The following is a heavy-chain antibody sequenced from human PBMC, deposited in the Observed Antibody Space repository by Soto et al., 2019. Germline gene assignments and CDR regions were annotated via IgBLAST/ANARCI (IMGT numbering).Heavy chain of an antibody. V-gene: IGHV1-2*02. CDR3: ARDLATGGGLEGFDD. D-gene: IGHD1-26*01. Sequence: VKISCNAAGDTCTANYIHWGRQAPGQRGEWMGWINPKSGGTKYPQKFQGRVTMTRDTSLITAYMTLTRLTSDATTVYYCARDLATGGGLEGFDDWGQGTSVTVSS. CDR2: INPKSGGT. J-gene: IGHJ4*02. CDR1: GDTCTANY.